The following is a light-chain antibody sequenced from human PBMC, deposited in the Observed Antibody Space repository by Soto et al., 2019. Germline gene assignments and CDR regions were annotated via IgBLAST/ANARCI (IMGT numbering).Light chain of an antibody. CDR1: QSFNSIY. Sequence: EIVLTQSPGTLSLSPGERATLSCRASQSFNSIYLAWSQQKPGQSPRLRIYGASSTATGLLHSFSVSGSGTDXPLKISRLAPEDSAVYYCHQYYGWTSGQGTKVDIK. CDR2: GAS. J-gene: IGKJ1*01. V-gene: IGKV3-20*01. CDR3: HQYYGWT.